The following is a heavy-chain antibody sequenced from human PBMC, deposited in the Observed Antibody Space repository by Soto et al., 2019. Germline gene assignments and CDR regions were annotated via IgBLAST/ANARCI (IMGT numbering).Heavy chain of an antibody. D-gene: IGHD6-19*01. V-gene: IGHV3-23*01. CDR1: GFSISTHA. CDR2: FSGRSGDT. CDR3: ARDSSAWPNYFDS. Sequence: GGSLRLSCVASGFSISTHALPWVRQAPGKGLEWVSSFSGRSGDTYYAASVKGRFTISGDSSKNTVILQMNNLRADDTALYYCARDSSAWPNYFDSWGQGIQVTVSS. J-gene: IGHJ4*02.